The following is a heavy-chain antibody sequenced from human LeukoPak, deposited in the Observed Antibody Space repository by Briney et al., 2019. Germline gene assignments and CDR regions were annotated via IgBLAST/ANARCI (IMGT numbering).Heavy chain of an antibody. CDR2: INPNSGGT. V-gene: IGHV1-2*02. CDR1: GYTFTGYY. CDR3: AGEKARGGVIINPLWY. D-gene: IGHD3-10*01. J-gene: IGHJ4*02. Sequence: AASVKVSCKASGYTFTGYYMHWVRQAPGQGLEWMGWINPNSGGTNYAQKFQGRVTMTRDTSISTAYMELSRLRSDDTAVYYCAGEKARGGVIINPLWYWGQGTLVTVSS.